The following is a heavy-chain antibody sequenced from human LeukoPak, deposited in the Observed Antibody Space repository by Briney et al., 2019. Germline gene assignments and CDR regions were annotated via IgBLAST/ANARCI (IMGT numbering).Heavy chain of an antibody. Sequence: SETLSLTCTVSGYSISSGYYWGWIRQPPGKGLEWIGSIYHSGSTYYNPSLKSRVTISVDTSKNQFSLKLSSVTAADTAVYYCARLWFGELDYWGQGTLVTVSS. CDR2: IYHSGST. CDR3: ARLWFGELDY. CDR1: GYSISSGYY. D-gene: IGHD3-10*01. V-gene: IGHV4-38-2*02. J-gene: IGHJ4*02.